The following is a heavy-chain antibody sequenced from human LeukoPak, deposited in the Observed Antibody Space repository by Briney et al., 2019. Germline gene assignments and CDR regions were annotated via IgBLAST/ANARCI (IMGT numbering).Heavy chain of an antibody. J-gene: IGHJ1*01. CDR3: ARSPGPAAAAPGYFQH. Sequence: GGSLRLSCAASGFTFSSYGMHWVRQAPGKGLEWVAVISYDESNKYYADSVKGRFTISRDNSKNTLYLQMNSLRAEDTAVFYCARSPGPAAAAPGYFQHWGQGTLVTVSS. D-gene: IGHD6-13*01. CDR1: GFTFSSYG. V-gene: IGHV3-30*03. CDR2: ISYDESNK.